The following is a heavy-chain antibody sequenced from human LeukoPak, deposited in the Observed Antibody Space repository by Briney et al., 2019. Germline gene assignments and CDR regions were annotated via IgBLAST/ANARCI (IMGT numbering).Heavy chain of an antibody. V-gene: IGHV4-59*01. CDR2: IYYSGST. CDR1: GGSISRYS. D-gene: IGHD3-16*01. CDR3: ARGGFTDI. J-gene: IGHJ3*02. Sequence: SETLSLTCTVSGGSISRYSWSWIRQPPGKGLEWIGYIYYSGSTNYNPSLKSRVTISVDTSKNQFSLKLSSVTAADTAVYYCARGGFTDIWGQGTMVTVSS.